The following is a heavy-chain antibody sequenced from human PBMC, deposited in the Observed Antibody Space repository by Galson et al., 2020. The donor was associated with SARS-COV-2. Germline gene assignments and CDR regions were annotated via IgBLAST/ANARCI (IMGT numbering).Heavy chain of an antibody. V-gene: IGHV4-39*01. CDR2: KDYTGSA. D-gene: IGHD6-13*01. Sequence: SETLSLTCTVSGGSISSNSFYWGWIRQPPGKGLEWIGSKDYTGSAYHNPSLKSRVTLSLEASTNQFSLRLNSVTAADTAVYYCARHGGGSYSTFNSWGQGTLVTVSS. CDR3: ARHGGGSYSTFNS. CDR1: GGSISSNSFY. J-gene: IGHJ4*02.